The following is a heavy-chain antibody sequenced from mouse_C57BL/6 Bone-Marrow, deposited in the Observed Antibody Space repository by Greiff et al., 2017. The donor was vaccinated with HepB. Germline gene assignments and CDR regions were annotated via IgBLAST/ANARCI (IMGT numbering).Heavy chain of an antibody. D-gene: IGHD2-4*01. CDR1: GYTFTDYY. CDR2: INPYNGGT. Sequence: EVQLQQSGPVLVKPGASVKMSCKASGYTFTDYYMNWVKQSHGKSLEWIGVINPYNGGTSYNQKFKGKGTLTVDKSSSTAYMELNSLTSEDSAVYYCARVRIYYEYVYYFEDWGQGTTLTVSS. CDR3: ARVRIYYEYVYYFED. V-gene: IGHV1-19*01. J-gene: IGHJ2*01.